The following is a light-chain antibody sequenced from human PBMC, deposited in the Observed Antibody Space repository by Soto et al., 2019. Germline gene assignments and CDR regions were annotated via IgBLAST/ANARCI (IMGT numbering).Light chain of an antibody. CDR2: GAS. CDR3: QQYNNWPRT. CDR1: QSVSSS. V-gene: IGKV3-15*01. J-gene: IGKJ1*01. Sequence: EIVMTQSPATLSVSQGERATLSCRASQSVSSSLVWYQQKPGQAPRLLIYGASTRATGIPARFSGSGSGTEFTLTISSLQSEDFAIYYCQQYNNWPRTFGQGSKVDI.